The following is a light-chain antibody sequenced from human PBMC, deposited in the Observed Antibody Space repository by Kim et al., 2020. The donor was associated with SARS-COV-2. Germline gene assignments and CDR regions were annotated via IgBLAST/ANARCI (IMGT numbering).Light chain of an antibody. CDR2: DTS. J-gene: IGKJ4*01. CDR1: QSISSK. Sequence: PEERAIFYCGAGQSISSKLAWYKQKPGQAPRLLISDTSTRATGIPARFSGSGCGTEFTLTISSLQSEDFAVYYCEQYNNRPRTFDGGA. CDR3: EQYNNRPRT. V-gene: IGKV3D-15*02.